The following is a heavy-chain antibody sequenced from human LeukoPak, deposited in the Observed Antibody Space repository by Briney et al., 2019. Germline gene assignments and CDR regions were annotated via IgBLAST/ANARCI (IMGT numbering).Heavy chain of an antibody. D-gene: IGHD3-22*01. J-gene: IGHJ4*02. CDR3: ARGIVADY. V-gene: IGHV4-34*01. CDR1: GGSFSGYY. Sequence: SETLSLTCAVYGGSFSGYYWSWIRQPPGKGLEWIGEINHSGSTNYNPSLKSRVTISVDTSKNQFSLKLSSVTAADTAVYYCARGIVADYWGQGTLVTVSS. CDR2: INHSGST.